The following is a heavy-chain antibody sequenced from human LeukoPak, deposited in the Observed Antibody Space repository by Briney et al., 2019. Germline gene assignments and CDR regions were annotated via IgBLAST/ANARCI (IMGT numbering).Heavy chain of an antibody. Sequence: GASVKVSCKASGYTFTGYYMHWVRQAPGQGLEWMGWINPNSGGTNYAQKLQGRVTMTRDTSISTAYMELSRLRSDDTAVYYCARGIGGYLGFYYFDYWGQGTLVTVSS. CDR3: ARGIGGYLGFYYFDY. CDR1: GYTFTGYY. J-gene: IGHJ4*02. V-gene: IGHV1-2*02. CDR2: INPNSGGT. D-gene: IGHD1-26*01.